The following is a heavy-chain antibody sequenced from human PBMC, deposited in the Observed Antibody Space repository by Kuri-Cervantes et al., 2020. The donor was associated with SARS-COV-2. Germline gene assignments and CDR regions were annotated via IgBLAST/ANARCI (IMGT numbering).Heavy chain of an antibody. CDR3: AGYCGTGGVGCDY. J-gene: IGHJ4*02. V-gene: IGHV6-1*01. Sequence: SQTLSLTSAISLDSALSSTTAWNWVRQSPSRGLEWLGRNYYRSKWFNDSAPSVKSRMTINPDTSKNQFSLQLDSVTPEDTAVYFCAGYCGTGGVGCDYWGPGTLVTVSS. CDR1: LDSALSSTTA. CDR2: NYYRSKWFN. D-gene: IGHD2-8*02.